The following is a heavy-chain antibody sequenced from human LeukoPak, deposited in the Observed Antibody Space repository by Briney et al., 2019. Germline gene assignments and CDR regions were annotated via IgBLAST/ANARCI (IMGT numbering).Heavy chain of an antibody. CDR2: LSSSGGTV. D-gene: IGHD5-18*01. CDR3: ARAWSGYSFGYYY. J-gene: IGHJ4*02. CDR1: GFVFSNYN. V-gene: IGHV3-48*01. Sequence: GGSLRLSCAASGFVFSNYNMNWVRQAPGNGLEWVSYLSSSGGTVYYADSVKGRFTVSRDNARNSLYLQMNSLRAEDTAVYYCARAWSGYSFGYYYWGQGTLVTVSS.